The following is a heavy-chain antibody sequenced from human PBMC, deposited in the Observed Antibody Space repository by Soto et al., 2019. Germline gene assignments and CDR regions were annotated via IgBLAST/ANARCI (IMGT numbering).Heavy chain of an antibody. CDR2: IYYSGST. CDR3: ARVSPGNPMVTFDY. D-gene: IGHD5-18*01. J-gene: IGHJ4*02. V-gene: IGHV4-59*01. CDR1: GGSISSYY. Sequence: PSETLSLTCTVSGGSISSYYWSWIRQPPGKGLEWIGYIYYSGSTNYNPSLKSRVTISVDTSKNQFSLKLSSVTAADTAVYYCARVSPGNPMVTFDYWGQGTLVTVSS.